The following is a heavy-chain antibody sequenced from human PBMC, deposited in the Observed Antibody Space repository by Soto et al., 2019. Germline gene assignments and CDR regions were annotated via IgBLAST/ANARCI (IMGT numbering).Heavy chain of an antibody. D-gene: IGHD1-20*01. Sequence: GGSLRLSCAASGFTFSSYSMNWVRQAPGKGLEWVSYISSSSSTIYYADSVKGRFTISRDNAKNSLYLQMNSLRAEDTAVYYCARGGITGSTRDQETGISIEYYYYMDVWGKGTTVTVSS. CDR3: ARGGITGSTRDQETGISIEYYYYMDV. V-gene: IGHV3-48*01. J-gene: IGHJ6*03. CDR1: GFTFSSYS. CDR2: ISSSSSTI.